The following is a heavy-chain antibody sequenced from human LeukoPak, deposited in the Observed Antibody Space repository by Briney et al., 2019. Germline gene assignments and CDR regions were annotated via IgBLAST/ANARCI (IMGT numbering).Heavy chain of an antibody. J-gene: IGHJ4*02. D-gene: IGHD2-2*01. CDR3: ARVSAAAPSV. CDR1: GGTFSSYA. CDR2: IIPILGIA. V-gene: IGHV1-69*04. Sequence: ASVKVSCKASGGTFSSYAISWVRQAPGQGLEWMRRIIPILGIANYAQKFQGRVTITADKSTSTAYMELRSLRSDDTAVYYCARVSAAAPSVWGQGTLVTVSS.